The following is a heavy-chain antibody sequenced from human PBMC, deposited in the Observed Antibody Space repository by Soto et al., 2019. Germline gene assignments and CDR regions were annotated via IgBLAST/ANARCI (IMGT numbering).Heavy chain of an antibody. Sequence: LGGSLRLSCAASGFTFSSYGMHWVRQAPGKGLEWVAVISYDGSNKYYADSVKGRFTISRDNSKNTLYLQMNSLIAEDTAVYYCAKDFGSGSGRWYYMDVWGKGTTVTVSS. V-gene: IGHV3-30*18. CDR1: GFTFSSYG. D-gene: IGHD3-3*01. CDR3: AKDFGSGSGRWYYMDV. CDR2: ISYDGSNK. J-gene: IGHJ6*03.